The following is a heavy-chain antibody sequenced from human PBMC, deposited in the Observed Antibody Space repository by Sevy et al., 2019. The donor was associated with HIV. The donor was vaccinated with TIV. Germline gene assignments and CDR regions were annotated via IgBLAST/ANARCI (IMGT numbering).Heavy chain of an antibody. J-gene: IGHJ3*02. CDR2: IYYSGST. Sequence: SETLYLTCTVSGGSVSSGSYYWSWIRQPPGKGLEWIGYIYYSGSTNYNPSLKSRVTISVDTSKNQFSLKLSSVTAADTAVYYCASANSGWYRDAFDIWGQGTMVTVSS. V-gene: IGHV4-61*01. CDR3: ASANSGWYRDAFDI. CDR1: GGSVSSGSYY. D-gene: IGHD6-19*01.